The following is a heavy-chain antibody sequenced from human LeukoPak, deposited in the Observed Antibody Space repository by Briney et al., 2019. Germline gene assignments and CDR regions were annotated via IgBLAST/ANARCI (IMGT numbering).Heavy chain of an antibody. CDR3: ARRAAASRRFDY. CDR1: GFTFSDYY. CDR2: ISSGGSTI. D-gene: IGHD6-13*01. V-gene: IGHV3-11*01. Sequence: GGSLRLSCAVSGFTFSDYYMSWIRQAPGKGLEWVSYISSGGSTISHADSVKGRFTISRDNAENSLYLQMNSLRAEDTAVYYCARRAAASRRFDYWGQGTLVTVSS. J-gene: IGHJ4*02.